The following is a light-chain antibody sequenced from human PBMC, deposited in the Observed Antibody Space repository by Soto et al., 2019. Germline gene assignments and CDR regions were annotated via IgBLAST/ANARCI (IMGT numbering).Light chain of an antibody. J-gene: IGKJ5*01. CDR1: QSVSSSY. Sequence: PGDRATLSCRASQSVSSSYLAWYQQKPGQAPRLLIYGASTRATGIPDRFSGDGSVTHFTLTISRLEAEDFVMYYCQQYGSSPITVGQGTRREIK. CDR3: QQYGSSPIT. CDR2: GAS. V-gene: IGKV3-20*01.